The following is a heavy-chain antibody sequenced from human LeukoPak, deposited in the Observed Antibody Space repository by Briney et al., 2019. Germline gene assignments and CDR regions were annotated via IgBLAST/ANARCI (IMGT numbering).Heavy chain of an antibody. CDR1: GGSFSGYY. V-gene: IGHV4-34*01. Sequence: SETLSLTCAVYGGSFSGYYWSWIRQPPGKGLEWIGVINHSGSTNYNPSLKSRVTISVDTSKNQFSLKLSSVTAADTAVYYCARGCYSSGCYTWHDAFDIWGQGTMVTVSS. D-gene: IGHD6-19*01. CDR3: ARGCYSSGCYTWHDAFDI. CDR2: INHSGST. J-gene: IGHJ3*02.